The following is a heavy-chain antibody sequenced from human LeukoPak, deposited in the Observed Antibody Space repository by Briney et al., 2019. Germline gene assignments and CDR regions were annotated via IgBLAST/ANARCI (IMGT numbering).Heavy chain of an antibody. CDR2: ISGSGGST. CDR3: AKDVAWVAAAPLGAFDI. Sequence: QPGGSLRLSCAASGFTFSSYAMSWVRQAPGKGLEWVSAISGSGGSTYYADSVKGRFTISRDNSKNTLYLQMNSLRAEDTAVYYCAKDVAWVAAAPLGAFDIWGQGTMVTVSS. V-gene: IGHV3-23*01. D-gene: IGHD6-13*01. CDR1: GFTFSSYA. J-gene: IGHJ3*02.